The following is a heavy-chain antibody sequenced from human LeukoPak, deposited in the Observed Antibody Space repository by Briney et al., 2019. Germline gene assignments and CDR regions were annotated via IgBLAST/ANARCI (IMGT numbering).Heavy chain of an antibody. J-gene: IGHJ6*03. CDR2: ISSSGSTI. D-gene: IGHD5-12*01. CDR1: GFTFSSYE. V-gene: IGHV3-48*03. CDR3: ARVPVATMYYQYYYYMDV. Sequence: GGSLRLSCAASGFTFSSYEMNWVRQAPGKGLEWVSYISSSGSTIYYADSVKGRFTISRDNGKNSLYLQMNSLRAEDTALYHCARVPVATMYYQYYYYMDVWGKGTTVTISS.